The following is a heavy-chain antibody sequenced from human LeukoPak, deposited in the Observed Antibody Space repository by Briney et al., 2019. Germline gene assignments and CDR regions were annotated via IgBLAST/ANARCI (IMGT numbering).Heavy chain of an antibody. CDR1: GGSISSGSYY. J-gene: IGHJ4*02. CDR2: IYTSGST. D-gene: IGHD2-2*01. V-gene: IGHV4-61*02. Sequence: PSETLSLTCTVSGGSISSGSYYWSWIRQPAGKGLEWIGRIYTSGSTNYNPSLKSRVTISVDTSKNQFSLKLSSVTAADTAVYYCARETLRSTSCYVDYWGQGTLVTVSS. CDR3: ARETLRSTSCYVDY.